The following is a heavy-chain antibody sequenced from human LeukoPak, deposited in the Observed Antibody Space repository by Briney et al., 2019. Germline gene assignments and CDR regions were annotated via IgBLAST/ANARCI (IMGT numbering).Heavy chain of an antibody. CDR2: TNWNGGST. J-gene: IGHJ6*04. CDR3: AELGITMIGGV. V-gene: IGHV3-20*04. D-gene: IGHD3-10*02. Sequence: GGSLRLSCAASGFTFDDYGMSWVRQAPGKGLEWVSGTNWNGGSTGYADSVKGRFTISRDNAKNSLYLQMNSLRAEDTAVYYCAELGITMIGGVWGKGTTVTISS. CDR1: GFTFDDYG.